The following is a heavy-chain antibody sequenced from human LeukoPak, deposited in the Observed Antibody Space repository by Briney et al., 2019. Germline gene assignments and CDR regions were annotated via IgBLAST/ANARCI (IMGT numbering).Heavy chain of an antibody. J-gene: IGHJ4*02. Sequence: GGSLRLSCAASGFTFSSYAMHWVRQAPGKGLEYVSAISSNGGSTYYANSVKGRFTISRDNSKNTLYLQTGSLRAEDMAVYYCARDSGTYYYGSGSYFDYWGQGTLVTVSS. CDR1: GFTFSSYA. CDR2: ISSNGGST. CDR3: ARDSGTYYYGSGSYFDY. V-gene: IGHV3-64*01. D-gene: IGHD3-10*01.